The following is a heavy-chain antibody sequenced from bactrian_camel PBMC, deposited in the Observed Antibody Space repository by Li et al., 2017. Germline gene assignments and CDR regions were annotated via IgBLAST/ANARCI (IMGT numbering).Heavy chain of an antibody. Sequence: HVQLVESGGGSVQAGGSLRLACKVPPNMYSRTHVGWFRQAPGKEREGVAVIYTGSGSTNYADSVAGRLTISQDSAKNTVYLQMTSLTPEDTAMYYCTNRFYYTDPANYWGQGTQVTVS. D-gene: IGHD2*01. J-gene: IGHJ4*01. CDR2: IYTGSGST. V-gene: IGHV3S54*01. CDR1: PNMYSRTH. CDR3: TNRFYYTDPANY.